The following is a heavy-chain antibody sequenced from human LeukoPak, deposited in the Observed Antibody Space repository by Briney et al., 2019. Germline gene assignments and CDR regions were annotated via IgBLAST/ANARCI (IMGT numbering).Heavy chain of an antibody. CDR3: GRVGGRSKAAKGDAFDI. J-gene: IGHJ3*02. CDR1: GFTFSSYW. V-gene: IGHV3-21*01. Sequence: GGSLRLSCAASGFTFSSYWMNWVRQAPGKGLEWVSSISSGSTYMYYADSVKGRFTISRDNAQNSMYLQMNSLRAEDTAVYYCGRVGGRSKAAKGDAFDIWGQGTMVTVSS. D-gene: IGHD6-6*01. CDR2: ISSGSTYM.